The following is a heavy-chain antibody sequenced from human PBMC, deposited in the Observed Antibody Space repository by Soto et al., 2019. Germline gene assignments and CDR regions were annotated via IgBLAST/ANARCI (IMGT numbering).Heavy chain of an antibody. CDR1: GFTFSSYG. J-gene: IGHJ4*02. CDR3: ARAGLLLDY. Sequence: QVQLVESGGGVVQPGRSLRLSCAASGFTFSSYGMHWVRQAPGKGLEWVAVIWYGGSDKYYADSVKGRFTISRDNSKNTLYLQMNSLSAEDTAVYYYARAGLLLDYWGQGTLVTVSS. D-gene: IGHD1-26*01. CDR2: IWYGGSDK. V-gene: IGHV3-33*01.